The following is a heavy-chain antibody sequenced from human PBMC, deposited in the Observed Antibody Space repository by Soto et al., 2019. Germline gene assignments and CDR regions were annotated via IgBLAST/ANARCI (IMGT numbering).Heavy chain of an antibody. CDR3: AKAQVPAPPYAFDI. J-gene: IGHJ3*02. V-gene: IGHV3-30*18. Sequence: QVQLVESGGGVVQPGRSLRLSCAASGFTFSSYGMHWVRQAPGKGLEWVAVISYDGSNKYYADSVKGRFTISRDNTKNTLYLQMNSLRAEDTAVYYCAKAQVPAPPYAFDIWGQGTMVTVSS. CDR1: GFTFSSYG. CDR2: ISYDGSNK. D-gene: IGHD2-2*01.